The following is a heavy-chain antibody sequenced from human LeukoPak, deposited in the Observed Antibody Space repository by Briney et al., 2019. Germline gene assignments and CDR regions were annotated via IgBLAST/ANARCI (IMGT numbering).Heavy chain of an antibody. J-gene: IGHJ3*02. CDR2: ISYDGSNK. D-gene: IGHD6-13*01. CDR1: GFTFSSYA. CDR3: ARYAKISSRGAFDI. Sequence: GRSLRLSCAASGFTFSSYAMHWVRQAPGKGLEWVAVISYDGSNKYYADSVKGRFTISRDNSKNTLYLQMNSLRAEDTAVYYCARYAKISSRGAFDIWGQGTMVTVSS. V-gene: IGHV3-30*04.